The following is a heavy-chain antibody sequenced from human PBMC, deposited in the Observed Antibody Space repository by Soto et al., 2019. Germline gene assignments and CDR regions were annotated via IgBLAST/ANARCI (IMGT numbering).Heavy chain of an antibody. CDR3: ARERTRGFDL. J-gene: IGHJ5*02. CDR1: GYTFTSYD. CDR2: MNPNSGNT. Sequence: QVQLVQSGAEVKKPGASVKVSCKASGYTFTSYDINWVRQATGQGLEWMGWMNPNSGNTAYAQKFLARVTTTRNASISTAYMELSSLRSEYTAVYYCARERTRGFDLWGQGTLVTVSS. V-gene: IGHV1-8*01.